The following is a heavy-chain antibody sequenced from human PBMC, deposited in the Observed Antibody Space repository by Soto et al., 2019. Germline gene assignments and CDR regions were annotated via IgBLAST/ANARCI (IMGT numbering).Heavy chain of an antibody. CDR1: GGSLNNYY. V-gene: IGHV4-59*01. J-gene: IGHJ4*02. CDR2: IYYSGSS. D-gene: IGHD3-10*01. Sequence: SETLSLTCTVSGGSLNNYYWSLIRQPPGKGLEWIGYIYYSGSSNYNPSLKSRVTISVDTSKNQFSLKLISVTAADTAVYYCVTYGSGSYFFDYWGQGTLVTVSS. CDR3: VTYGSGSYFFDY.